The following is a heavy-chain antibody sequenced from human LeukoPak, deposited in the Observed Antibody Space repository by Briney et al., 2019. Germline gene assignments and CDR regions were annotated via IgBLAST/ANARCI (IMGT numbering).Heavy chain of an antibody. Sequence: SETLSLTCAVSGDSISTSYWSWIRQPAGKRMEWIGRIFASGETNYNTSLESRVIMSRDTSNNQFFLRLTSVTAADTAVYYCARDRYTWHDRDWFDSWGQGTLVTVSS. D-gene: IGHD1-20*01. CDR1: GDSISTSY. CDR2: IFASGET. CDR3: ARDRYTWHDRDWFDS. V-gene: IGHV4-4*07. J-gene: IGHJ5*01.